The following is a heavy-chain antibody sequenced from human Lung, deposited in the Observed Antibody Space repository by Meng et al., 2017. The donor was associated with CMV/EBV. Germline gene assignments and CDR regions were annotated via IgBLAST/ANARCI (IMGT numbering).Heavy chain of an antibody. V-gene: IGHV4-4*02. CDR1: GGSLSSSNW. D-gene: IGHD6-19*01. Sequence: QGQLSESGPGLVKPSGTLSPTCAVSGGSLSSSNWWSWVRQPPGKGLEWIGEIYHSGSTNYNPSLKSRVTISVDKSKNQFSLKLSSVTAADTAVYYCASFPPPGKQWLVTDYWGQGTLVTVSS. J-gene: IGHJ4*02. CDR3: ASFPPPGKQWLVTDY. CDR2: IYHSGST.